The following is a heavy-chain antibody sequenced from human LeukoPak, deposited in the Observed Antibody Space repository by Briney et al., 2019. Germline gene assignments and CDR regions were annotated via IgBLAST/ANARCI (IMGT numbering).Heavy chain of an antibody. CDR3: ARQGQYYYDSSGYYSEAFDY. J-gene: IGHJ4*02. D-gene: IGHD3-22*01. CDR1: GYSFTSYW. Sequence: GESLKISCKGSGYSFTSYWIGWVRQMPGKGLEWMGIIYPGDSDTRYSPSFQGQVTISADKSSSTAYLQWSSLKASDTAMYYCARQGQYYYDSSGYYSEAFDYWGQGTLVTVSS. V-gene: IGHV5-51*01. CDR2: IYPGDSDT.